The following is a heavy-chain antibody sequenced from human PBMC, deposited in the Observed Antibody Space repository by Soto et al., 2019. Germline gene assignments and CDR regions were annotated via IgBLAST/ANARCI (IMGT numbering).Heavy chain of an antibody. CDR1: GFTFSYYS. Sequence: EVQLVESGGGLVNPGGSLRLSCAASGFTFSYYSLHWVRRAPGKGLEWVSSISGVRDYIRYADSVKGRFAISRDNAKTTLYLQMNSLTAEDTAVYYCAREGVHNYTEYYFDYWGQGTLVSVSS. J-gene: IGHJ4*02. V-gene: IGHV3-21*06. CDR2: ISGVRDYI. CDR3: AREGVHNYTEYYFDY. D-gene: IGHD3-10*01.